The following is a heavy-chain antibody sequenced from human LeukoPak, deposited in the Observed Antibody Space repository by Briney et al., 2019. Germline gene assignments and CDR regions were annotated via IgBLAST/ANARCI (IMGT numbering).Heavy chain of an antibody. CDR3: ARDRGYSIHN. D-gene: IGHD2-15*01. V-gene: IGHV3-74*01. J-gene: IGHJ4*02. Sequence: GGSLRLSCAASGFTFSSYGMNWVRQTPGKGLVWVSRIKSDGSTTNYADSVKGRFTISRDNAKNTLYLQMNSLRAEDTALYYCARDRGYSIHNWGQGTLVTVSS. CDR2: IKSDGSTT. CDR1: GFTFSSYG.